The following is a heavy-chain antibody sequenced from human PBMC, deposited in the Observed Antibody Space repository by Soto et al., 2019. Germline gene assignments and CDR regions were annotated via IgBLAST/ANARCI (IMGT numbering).Heavy chain of an antibody. CDR2: IYYSGST. V-gene: IGHV4-59*01. Sequence: SETLSLTCTVSGGSISSYYWSWIRQPPGKGLEWIGYIYYSGSTNYNPSLKSRVTISVDTSKNQFSLKLSSVTAADTAVYYCAIDYYDSSGYYPMLDYWGQGTLVTVS. J-gene: IGHJ4*02. CDR3: AIDYYDSSGYYPMLDY. CDR1: GGSISSYY. D-gene: IGHD3-22*01.